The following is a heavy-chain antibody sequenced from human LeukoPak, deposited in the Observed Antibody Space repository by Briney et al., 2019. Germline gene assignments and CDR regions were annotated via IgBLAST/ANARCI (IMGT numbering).Heavy chain of an antibody. D-gene: IGHD3-10*01. CDR1: GLTFSGSA. CDR2: ISGDGSYT. J-gene: IGHJ6*03. V-gene: IGHV3-64*01. Sequence: GGSLRLSCAASGLTFSGSAIHWVRQAPGKGLEFVSAISGDGSYTYYANSVKGRFTISRDISKNTLYLQMGSLKTEDMAVYYCARDLYWGSGYYYMDVWGKGTTVTVSS. CDR3: ARDLYWGSGYYYMDV.